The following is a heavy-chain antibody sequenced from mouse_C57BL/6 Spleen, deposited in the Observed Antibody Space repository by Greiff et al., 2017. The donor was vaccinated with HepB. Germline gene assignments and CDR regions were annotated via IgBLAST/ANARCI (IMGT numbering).Heavy chain of an antibody. CDR2: FYPGSGSI. Sequence: QVQLQQSRAELVKPGASVKLSCKASGYTFTEYTIHWVKQRSGQGLEWIGWFYPGSGSIKYNEKFKYKATLTADKSSSTVYMELSRLTSEDSAVYFCARHEETSGSSYGYFDVWGTGTTVTVSS. V-gene: IGHV1-62-2*01. CDR3: ARHEETSGSSYGYFDV. J-gene: IGHJ1*03. D-gene: IGHD1-1*01. CDR1: GYTFTEYT.